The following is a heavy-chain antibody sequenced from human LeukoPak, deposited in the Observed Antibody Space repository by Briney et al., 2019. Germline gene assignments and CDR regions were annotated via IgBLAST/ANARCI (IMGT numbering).Heavy chain of an antibody. V-gene: IGHV3-48*04. Sequence: GGSLRLSCAASGFTFSSYSMNWVRQAPGKGLEWVSYISSSSSTIYYADSVKGRFTISRDNAKNSLYLQMNSLRAEDTAVYYCARTVTGTYYDILTGYYDGPYYYYYYMDVWGKGTTVTVSS. CDR1: GFTFSSYS. CDR2: ISSSSSTI. J-gene: IGHJ6*03. CDR3: ARTVTGTYYDILTGYYDGPYYYYYYMDV. D-gene: IGHD3-9*01.